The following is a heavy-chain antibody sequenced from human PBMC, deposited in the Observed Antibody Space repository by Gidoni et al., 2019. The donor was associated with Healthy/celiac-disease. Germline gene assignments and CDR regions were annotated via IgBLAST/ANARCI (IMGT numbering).Heavy chain of an antibody. J-gene: IGHJ3*02. D-gene: IGHD1-26*01. Sequence: QVQLQESGPGLVKPSQTLSLTCTVPGGSISSGGYYWSWIRQHPGKGLEWIGYIYYSGSTYYNPSLKSRVTISVDTSKNQFSLKLSSVTAADTAVYYCARVRWEWEPAGAFDIWGQGTMVTVSS. V-gene: IGHV4-31*03. CDR1: GGSISSGGYY. CDR2: IYYSGST. CDR3: ARVRWEWEPAGAFDI.